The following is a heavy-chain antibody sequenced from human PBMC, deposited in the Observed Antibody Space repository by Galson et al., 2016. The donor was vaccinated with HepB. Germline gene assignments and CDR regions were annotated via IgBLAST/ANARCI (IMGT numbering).Heavy chain of an antibody. D-gene: IGHD2-2*01. J-gene: IGHJ4*02. V-gene: IGHV4-39*07. Sequence: ATLSLTCTVSGGSISSGYYWGWIRQPPGKGLEWIGHIYYSGTATYNPSLKGRVSISVDTSNDQFSLKLNSVTATDTAVYYCARTSDLDFWGQGTLVTISS. CDR1: GGSISSGYY. CDR3: ARTSDLDF. CDR2: IYYSGTA.